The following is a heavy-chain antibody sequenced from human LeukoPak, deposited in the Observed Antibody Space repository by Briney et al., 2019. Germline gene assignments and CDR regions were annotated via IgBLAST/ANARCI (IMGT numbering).Heavy chain of an antibody. CDR1: GFTFSSSA. J-gene: IGHJ4*02. D-gene: IGHD5-24*01. V-gene: IGHV3-23*01. CDR2: ISGSDSST. Sequence: GGSLRLSCAASGFTFSSSAMSWVRQAPGKGLEWVSTISGSDSSTHYADSVKGRFTISRDNSKNTLYLQMNSLRADDTAVYYCAKSGYNRFDYWGQGTLATVSS. CDR3: AKSGYNRFDY.